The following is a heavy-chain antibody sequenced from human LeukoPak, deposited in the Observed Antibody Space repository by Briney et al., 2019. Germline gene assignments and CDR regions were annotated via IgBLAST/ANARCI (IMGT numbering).Heavy chain of an antibody. CDR2: VHLVGAP. Sequence: SGTLSLTCGVSGGSVASTNWWTWVRQPPGKGLEWIGEVHLVGAPNYNPSLKSRLTMSVDLSATHISLTLTAVTAANPPVFPLARKGGFYRPLDYSGQGTLVTVSS. V-gene: IGHV4-4*02. D-gene: IGHD3-3*01. CDR3: ARKGGFYRPLDY. J-gene: IGHJ4*02. CDR1: GGSVASTNW.